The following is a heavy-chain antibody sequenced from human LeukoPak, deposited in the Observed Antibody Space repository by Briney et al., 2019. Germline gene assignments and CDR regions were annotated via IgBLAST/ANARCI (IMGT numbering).Heavy chain of an antibody. V-gene: IGHV3-23*01. CDR3: AKDPVPAALVGEYFQH. CDR2: ISSRGGST. CDR1: GITFEGYA. Sequence: GKSLRLSCAAPGITFEGYAMHWVRQVPGKGLEWVSAISSRGGSTYYADSVKGRFTISRDNSKNTLYLQMISLRGEDTAVYYCAKDPVPAALVGEYFQHWGQGTLVTVSS. D-gene: IGHD2-2*01. J-gene: IGHJ1*01.